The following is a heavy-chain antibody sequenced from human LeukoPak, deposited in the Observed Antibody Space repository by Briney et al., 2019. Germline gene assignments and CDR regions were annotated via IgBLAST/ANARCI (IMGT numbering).Heavy chain of an antibody. CDR3: AGGGIMITFGGVYYMDV. CDR2: INHSGST. J-gene: IGHJ6*03. CDR1: GGSFSGYY. V-gene: IGHV4-34*01. D-gene: IGHD3-16*01. Sequence: PSETLSLTCAVYGGSFSGYYWSWIRQPPGKGLEWIGEINHSGSTYYNPSLKSRVTISVDTSKNQFSLKLSSVTAADTAVYYCAGGGIMITFGGVYYMDVWGKGTTVTISS.